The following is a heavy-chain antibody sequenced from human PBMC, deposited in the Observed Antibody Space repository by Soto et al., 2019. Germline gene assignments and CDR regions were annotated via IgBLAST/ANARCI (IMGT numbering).Heavy chain of an antibody. CDR1: GGSISSSSYY. D-gene: IGHD3-22*01. CDR3: ARRLYYDSSGFEGGGMDV. J-gene: IGHJ6*02. Sequence: QLQLQESGPGLVKPSETLSLTCTVSGGSISSSSYYWGWIRQPPGKGLEWIGSIYYSGSTYYNPSPKRRVTISVDTSKHQFSLKLCSVTAADTAVYYCARRLYYDSSGFEGGGMDVWGQGTTVTVSS. V-gene: IGHV4-39*01. CDR2: IYYSGST.